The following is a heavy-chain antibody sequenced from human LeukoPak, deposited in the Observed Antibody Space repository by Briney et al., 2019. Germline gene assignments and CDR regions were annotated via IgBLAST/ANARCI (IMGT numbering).Heavy chain of an antibody. CDR3: AKDPQAVAGTYFDY. J-gene: IGHJ4*02. V-gene: IGHV3-30*04. CDR2: ISYDGSNK. D-gene: IGHD6-19*01. CDR1: GFTFSSYA. Sequence: PGGSLRLSCAASGFTFSSYAMHWVRQAPGKGLEWVAVISYDGSNKYYADSVKGRFTISRDNSKNTLYLQMNSLRAEDTAVYYCAKDPQAVAGTYFDYWGQGTLVTVSS.